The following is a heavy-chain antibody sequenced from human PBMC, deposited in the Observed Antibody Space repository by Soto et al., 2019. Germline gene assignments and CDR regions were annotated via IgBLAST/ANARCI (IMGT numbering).Heavy chain of an antibody. CDR3: GRVKPLLLRDYYFDY. CDR1: GGTFSSYA. V-gene: IGHV1-69*12. CDR2: IIPIFGTA. J-gene: IGHJ4*02. D-gene: IGHD2-15*01. Sequence: QVQLVQSGAEVKKPGSSVKVSCKASGGTFSSYAISWVRQAPGQGLEWMGGIIPIFGTANYAQKFQGRVTITADESTSTADREQSGLGSEDTAVYYGGRVKPLLLRDYYFDYGGQGTLVPVSS.